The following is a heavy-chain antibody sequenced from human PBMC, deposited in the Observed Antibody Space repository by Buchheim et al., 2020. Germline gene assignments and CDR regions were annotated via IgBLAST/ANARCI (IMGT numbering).Heavy chain of an antibody. V-gene: IGHV1-8*01. CDR1: GYSFTTYG. CDR2: INPSTDDT. CDR3: ARWPSGCPAFAYHVYGLDA. J-gene: IGHJ6*02. D-gene: IGHD3-16*01. Sequence: QVQLVQSGAEVKKPGASVKVSCKTSGYSFTTYGIHWVRQAPGQGLEWLGWINPSTDDTGYAQKFQGRLTMTTSTSISTAYMELSGLRSDDTAVYSCARWPSGCPAFAYHVYGLDAWGRGTTVTVS.